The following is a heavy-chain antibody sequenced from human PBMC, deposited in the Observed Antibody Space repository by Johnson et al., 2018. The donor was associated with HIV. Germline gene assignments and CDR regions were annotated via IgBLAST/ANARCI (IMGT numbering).Heavy chain of an antibody. CDR3: ARTPRPYYYDSSDGAFDI. J-gene: IGHJ3*02. D-gene: IGHD3-22*01. CDR2: ISYDGSNK. Sequence: VQLVESGGDVVQPGRSLKLSCAASGFTFSSYAMHWVRQAPGKGLDWVAVISYDGSNKYYADSVKGRFTISRDNSKNTLSLHMNSLRAEDTAVFYCARTPRPYYYDSSDGAFDIWGQGTMVTVSS. CDR1: GFTFSSYA. V-gene: IGHV3-30-3*01.